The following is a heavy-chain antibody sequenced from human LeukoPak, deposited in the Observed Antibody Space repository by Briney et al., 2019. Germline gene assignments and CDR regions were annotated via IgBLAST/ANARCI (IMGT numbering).Heavy chain of an antibody. CDR3: AHQYGYSGRPGY. CDR1: GFTFSNYW. CDR2: IKQDGREK. Sequence: GGSLRLSCAASGFTFSNYWMSWVRQAPGKGLEGVVNIKQDGREKYYVDSVKGRFTISRDNAKNSLYLQMNSLRAEDTAVYYRAHQYGYSGRPGYWGQGTLVTVSP. D-gene: IGHD1-26*01. J-gene: IGHJ4*02. V-gene: IGHV3-7*01.